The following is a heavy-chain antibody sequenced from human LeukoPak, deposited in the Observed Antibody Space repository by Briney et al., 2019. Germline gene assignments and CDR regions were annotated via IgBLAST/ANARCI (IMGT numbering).Heavy chain of an antibody. V-gene: IGHV4-4*09. CDR3: ARLSYCYDSSGYRNWFDP. CDR1: GGSISSYY. CDR2: IYTSGST. J-gene: IGHJ5*02. D-gene: IGHD3-22*01. Sequence: SETLSLTCTVSGGSISSYYWSWIRQPPGKGLEWIGYIYTSGSTNYNPSLKSRVTISVDTSKNQFSLKLSSVTAADTAVYYCARLSYCYDSSGYRNWFDPWGQGTLVTVSS.